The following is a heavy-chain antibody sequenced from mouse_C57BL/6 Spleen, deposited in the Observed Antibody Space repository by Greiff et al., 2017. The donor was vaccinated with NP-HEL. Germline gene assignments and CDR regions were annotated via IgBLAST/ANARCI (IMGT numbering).Heavy chain of an antibody. CDR1: GYTFTSYW. CDR3: ARSSYYYGSSWYFDV. V-gene: IGHV1-69*01. D-gene: IGHD1-1*01. CDR2: IDPSDSYT. Sequence: QVQLQQPGAELVMPGASVKLSCKASGYTFTSYWMHWVKQRPGQGLEWIGEIDPSDSYTNYNQQFKGKSTLTVDKSSSTAYMQLSSLTSEDSAVYYCARSSYYYGSSWYFDVWGTGTTVTVSS. J-gene: IGHJ1*03.